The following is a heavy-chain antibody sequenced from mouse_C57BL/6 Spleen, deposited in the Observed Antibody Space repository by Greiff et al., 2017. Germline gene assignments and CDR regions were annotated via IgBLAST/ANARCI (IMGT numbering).Heavy chain of an antibody. CDR2: IYPGDGDT. J-gene: IGHJ1*03. CDR3: ANYYGNWYFDV. V-gene: IGHV1-80*01. D-gene: IGHD2-1*01. CDR1: GYAFSSYW. Sequence: QVHVKQSGAELVKPGASVKISCKASGYAFSSYWMNWVKQRPGKGLEWIGQIYPGDGDTNYNGKFKGKATLTADKSSSTAYMQLSSLTSEDSAVYFCANYYGNWYFDVWGTGTTVTVAS.